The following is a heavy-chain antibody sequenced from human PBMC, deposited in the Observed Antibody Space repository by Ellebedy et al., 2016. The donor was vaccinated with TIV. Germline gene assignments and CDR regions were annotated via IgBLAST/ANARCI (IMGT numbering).Heavy chain of an antibody. CDR2: IYPGDSDT. CDR1: GYSFTSYW. D-gene: IGHD4-17*01. J-gene: IGHJ4*02. V-gene: IGHV5-51*01. CDR3: ARPSRDYGDYPDY. Sequence: GESLKISXKGSGYSFTSYWIGWVRQMPGKGLEWMGIIYPGDSDTRYSPSFQGQVTISADKSISTAYLQWSSLKASDTAMYYCARPSRDYGDYPDYWGQGTLVTVSS.